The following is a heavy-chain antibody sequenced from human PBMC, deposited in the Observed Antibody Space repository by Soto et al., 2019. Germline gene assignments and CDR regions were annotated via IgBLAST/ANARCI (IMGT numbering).Heavy chain of an antibody. CDR1: GYTFSSYG. J-gene: IGHJ6*03. D-gene: IGHD2-2*01. CDR2: ISGYNGNT. V-gene: IGHV1-18*01. Sequence: QVQLVQSGAEVKKPGATVKVSCKASGYTFSSYGINWVRQAPGQGLEWMGWISGYNGNTDYAQKVQNRVTMTTDTSTSTASMEVRSLISDDTAVYYCARYELSFRGYHSYPMDVWGRGTTIIVSS. CDR3: ARYELSFRGYHSYPMDV.